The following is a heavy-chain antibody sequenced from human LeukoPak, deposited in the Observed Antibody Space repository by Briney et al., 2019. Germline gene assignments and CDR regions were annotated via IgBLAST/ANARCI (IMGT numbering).Heavy chain of an antibody. J-gene: IGHJ4*02. V-gene: IGHV3-30*02. D-gene: IGHD2/OR15-2a*01. CDR2: IRYDGSNK. Sequence: GGSLRLSCAASGFTFSSYGMHWVRQAPGKGLEWVAFIRYDGSNKFYADSVKGRFTISRDNSKNTLYLQTNSLRAEDTAVYYCARIGLDYWGQGTLVTVSS. CDR1: GFTFSSYG. CDR3: ARIGLDY.